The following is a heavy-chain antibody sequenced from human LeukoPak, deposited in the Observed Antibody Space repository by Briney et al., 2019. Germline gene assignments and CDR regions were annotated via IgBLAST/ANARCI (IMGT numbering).Heavy chain of an antibody. J-gene: IGHJ4*02. D-gene: IGHD3-10*01. CDR3: ASSNYYYGSGSYPTIDY. Sequence: SETLSLTCTVSGGSISSGDYYWSWIRQPPGKGLEWIGYIYYSGSTYYNPSLKSRVTISVDTSKNQFSLKLSSVTAADTAVYYCASSNYYYGSGSYPTIDYWGQGTLFTVSS. V-gene: IGHV4-30-4*08. CDR2: IYYSGST. CDR1: GGSISSGDYY.